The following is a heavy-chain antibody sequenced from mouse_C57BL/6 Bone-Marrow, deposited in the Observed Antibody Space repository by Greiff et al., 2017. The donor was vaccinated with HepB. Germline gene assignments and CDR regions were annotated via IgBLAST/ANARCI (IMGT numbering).Heavy chain of an antibody. D-gene: IGHD2-1*01. V-gene: IGHV1-9*01. Sequence: VQLQQSGAELMKPGASVKLSCKATGYTFTGYWIEWVKQRPGHGLEWIGEILPGSGSTNYNEKFKGKATFTADTSSSTAYMELRSLTSEDSAVYYCARENYGNRGYFDYWGQGTTLTVSS. CDR1: GYTFTGYW. CDR3: ARENYGNRGYFDY. CDR2: ILPGSGST. J-gene: IGHJ2*01.